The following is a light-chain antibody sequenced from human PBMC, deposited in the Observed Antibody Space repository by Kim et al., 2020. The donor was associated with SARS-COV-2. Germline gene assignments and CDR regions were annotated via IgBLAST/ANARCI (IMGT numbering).Light chain of an antibody. CDR3: QQRSNWP. CDR2: DAS. CDR1: RSSSSL. J-gene: IGKJ1*01. Sequence: LSLARGGRATHSWRTRRSSSSLVAWYQKKRGQAPRLIIDDASSRAAGIPAWCSGRGSRTDFTLTISSLEPEDFAVYCWQQRSNWPFGQGTKVDIK. V-gene: IGKV3-11*01.